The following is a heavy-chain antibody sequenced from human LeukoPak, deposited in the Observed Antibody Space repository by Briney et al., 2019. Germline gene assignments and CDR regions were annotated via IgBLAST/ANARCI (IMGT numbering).Heavy chain of an antibody. CDR2: ISANGNTI. V-gene: IGHV3-23*01. J-gene: IGHJ4*02. Sequence: PGGSLRLSCAASGFTLSSGAMSWVRQAPGKGLEWVSIISANGNTINYADSVKGRFTISKDSSKSTLYLQMNSLRAEDTAVYYCGKNRYTYGQDCDYWGQGTLVTVSS. CDR3: GKNRYTYGQDCDY. D-gene: IGHD5-18*01. CDR1: GFTLSSGA.